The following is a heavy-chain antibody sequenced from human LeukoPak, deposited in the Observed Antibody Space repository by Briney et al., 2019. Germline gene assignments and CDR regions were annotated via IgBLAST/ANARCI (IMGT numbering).Heavy chain of an antibody. J-gene: IGHJ3*02. CDR3: ATEVEYSTNGFDT. D-gene: IGHD6-13*01. CDR1: QFTLSDYY. CDR2: ISSRGHTI. Sequence: PGGSLRLSCAASQFTLSDYYVSWIRQAPGRGLEWDSYISSRGHTIYYAASVKGRFTISRDDAKNEVYLQMTGLRAEDTALYYCATEVEYSTNGFDTWGQGSMVTVSS. V-gene: IGHV3-11*04.